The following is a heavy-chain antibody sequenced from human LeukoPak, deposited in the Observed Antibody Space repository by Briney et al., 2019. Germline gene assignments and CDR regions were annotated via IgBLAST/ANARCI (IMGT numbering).Heavy chain of an antibody. D-gene: IGHD3-10*01. J-gene: IGHJ3*02. CDR1: GFTFSSYA. Sequence: TGGSLRLSCAASGFTFSSYAMSWVRQAPGKGLEWIGSIYYSGSTYYNPSLKSRVTISVDTSKNQFSLKLSSVTAADTAVYYCARELRGEEVAFDIWGQGTMVTVSS. V-gene: IGHV4-38-2*02. CDR3: ARELRGEEVAFDI. CDR2: IYYSGST.